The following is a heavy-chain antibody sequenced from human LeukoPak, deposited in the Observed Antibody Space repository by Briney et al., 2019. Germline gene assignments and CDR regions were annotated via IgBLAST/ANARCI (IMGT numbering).Heavy chain of an antibody. V-gene: IGHV3-23*01. CDR3: AKDPGMYSSGWSDY. Sequence: PGGSLRLSCAASGFTLSSYAMSWVRQAPGKGLEWVSAISDSGNTYHADSVKGRFTISRDSSKNTLFLQMNRLRPEDAAVYYCAKDPGMYSSGWSDYWGQGTLVTVSS. CDR2: ISDSGNT. D-gene: IGHD6-19*01. CDR1: GFTLSSYA. J-gene: IGHJ4*02.